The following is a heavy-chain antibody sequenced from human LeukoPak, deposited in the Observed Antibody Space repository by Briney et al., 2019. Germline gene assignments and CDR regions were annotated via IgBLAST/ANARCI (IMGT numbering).Heavy chain of an antibody. D-gene: IGHD3-22*01. Sequence: GGSLRLSCAASGVSLSSYTMNWVRQAPGKGLEWGACISHSSNYIYYADSVKGRFTISRDKAQNSLYLQMNSLSAEDTAVYYCARDPKNYYDSSVYQGGYWGQGSLVTVPS. CDR3: ARDPKNYYDSSVYQGGY. V-gene: IGHV3-21*01. CDR1: GVSLSSYT. J-gene: IGHJ4*02. CDR2: ISHSSNYI.